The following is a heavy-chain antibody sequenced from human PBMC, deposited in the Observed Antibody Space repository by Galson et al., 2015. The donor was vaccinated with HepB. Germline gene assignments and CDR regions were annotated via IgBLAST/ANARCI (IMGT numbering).Heavy chain of an antibody. D-gene: IGHD1-26*01. CDR2: FDPEDGET. CDR1: GYTLTELS. J-gene: IGHJ4*02. Sequence: SVKVSCKVSGYTLTELSMHWVRQAPGEGLEWMGGFDPEDGETIYAQKFQGRVTMTEDTSTDTAYMELSSLRSEDTAVYYCATDEGATTRLFDYWGQGTLVTVSS. CDR3: ATDEGATTRLFDY. V-gene: IGHV1-24*01.